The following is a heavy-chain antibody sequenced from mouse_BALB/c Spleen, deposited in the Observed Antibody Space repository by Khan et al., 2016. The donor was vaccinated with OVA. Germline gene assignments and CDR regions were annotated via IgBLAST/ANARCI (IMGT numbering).Heavy chain of an antibody. Sequence: DVMLVESGGDLVKPGGSLKLSCAASGFTFSSYSMSWVRQTPDKRLEWVATISSGGDYTYYPDSVKGRFTISRDNAKNTLYLQMSSLKSDDTAMYYCASHLTGSFAYWGQGTLVTVSA. J-gene: IGHJ3*01. CDR1: GFTFSSYS. V-gene: IGHV5-6*02. CDR3: ASHLTGSFAY. CDR2: ISSGGDYT. D-gene: IGHD4-1*01.